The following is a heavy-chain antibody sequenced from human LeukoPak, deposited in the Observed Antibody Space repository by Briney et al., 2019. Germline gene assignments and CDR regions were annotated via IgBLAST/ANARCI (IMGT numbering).Heavy chain of an antibody. D-gene: IGHD6-13*01. Sequence: PGGSLRLSCAASGFTFSTYTMNWVRQAPGKGLEWVSSISSYSDYIYYADSVKGRFTISRDNAKNSLYLQMNSLRAEDTAVYYCARGPKYISATGPYYFDYWGQGTPVTVSS. CDR2: ISSYSDYI. CDR3: ARGPKYISATGPYYFDY. J-gene: IGHJ4*02. V-gene: IGHV3-21*01. CDR1: GFTFSTYT.